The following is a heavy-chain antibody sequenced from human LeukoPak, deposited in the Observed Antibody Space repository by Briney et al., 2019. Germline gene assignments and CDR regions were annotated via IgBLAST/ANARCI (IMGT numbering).Heavy chain of an antibody. D-gene: IGHD1-26*01. CDR1: GFTFSSYW. V-gene: IGHV3-74*01. CDR2: INSDGSST. CDR3: AKDLQDGGAWDYYFDY. Sequence: PGGSLRLSCAASGFTFSSYWMHWVRQAPGKGLVWVSRINSDGSSTTYADSVKGRFTISRDNAKNTLYLQMNNLRVEDTAVYYCAKDLQDGGAWDYYFDYWGQGTLVTVSS. J-gene: IGHJ4*02.